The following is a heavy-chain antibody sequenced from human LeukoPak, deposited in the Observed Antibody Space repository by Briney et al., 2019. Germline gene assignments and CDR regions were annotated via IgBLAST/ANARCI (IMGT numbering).Heavy chain of an antibody. CDR2: MNPNSGNT. J-gene: IGHJ6*02. D-gene: IGHD6-13*01. CDR1: GYTFTSYD. CDR3: ARGVGSSSWYVSPGWGMDV. Sequence: ASVKVSCKASGYTFTSYDINWVRQATGQGLEWMGWMNPNSGNTGYAQKFQGRVTMTRNTSISTAYMELSSLRSEDTAVYYCARGVGSSSWYVSPGWGMDVRGQGTTVTVSS. V-gene: IGHV1-8*01.